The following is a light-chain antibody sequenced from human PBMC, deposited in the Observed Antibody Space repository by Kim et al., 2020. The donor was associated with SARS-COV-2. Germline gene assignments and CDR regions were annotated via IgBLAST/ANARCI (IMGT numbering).Light chain of an antibody. CDR3: ATWDDSLDGWV. J-gene: IGLJ3*02. CDR2: RTS. V-gene: IGLV1-47*01. Sequence: QSAVTQPPSASGTPGQRVTISCFGSDSNVGDNSVSWFQQLPGTAPKLLIYRTSLRPSGVPDRFSASKSATSASLAISGLRSEDEAHYYCATWDDSLDGWVFGGGTQLTVL. CDR1: DSNVGDNS.